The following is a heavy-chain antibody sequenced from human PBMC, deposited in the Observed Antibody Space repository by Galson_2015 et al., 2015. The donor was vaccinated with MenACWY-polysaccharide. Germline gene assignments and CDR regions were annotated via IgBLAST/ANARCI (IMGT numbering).Heavy chain of an antibody. CDR2: ISKSGDRT. Sequence: SLRLSCAASEFSFSSYPMSWVRQAPGKGLEWVSFISKSGDRTNYADSVKGRFTISRDNSKNTLYLQMNSLRAEDTAVYYCAKMFRGLPVRLNLWGPGTPVTGSS. V-gene: IGHV3-23*01. CDR1: EFSFSSYP. J-gene: IGHJ4*02. CDR3: AKMFRGLPVRLNL. D-gene: IGHD3-10*02.